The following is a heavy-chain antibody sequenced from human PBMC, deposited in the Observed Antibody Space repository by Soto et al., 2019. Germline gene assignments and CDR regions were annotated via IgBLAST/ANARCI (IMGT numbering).Heavy chain of an antibody. CDR3: AKGQLWLADYGMDV. CDR1: GFTFSSYG. V-gene: IGHV3-30*18. J-gene: IGHJ6*02. CDR2: ISYDGSNK. Sequence: PGGSLRLSCAASGFTFSSYGMHWVRQAPGKGLEWVAVISYDGSNKYYADSVKGRFTISRDNSKNTLYLQMNSLRAEDTAVYYCAKGQLWLADYGMDVWGQGTTVTVS. D-gene: IGHD5-18*01.